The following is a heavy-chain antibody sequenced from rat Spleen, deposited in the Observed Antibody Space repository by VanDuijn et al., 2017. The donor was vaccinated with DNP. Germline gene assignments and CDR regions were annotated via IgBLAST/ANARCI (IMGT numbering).Heavy chain of an antibody. V-gene: IGHV1-43*01. J-gene: IGHJ1*01. D-gene: IGHD1-6*01. Sequence: QVQLQQSGAELAKPGSSVKISCKASGYTFTSYYISWIKQTTGQGLEYIGDINTGSGSFNYNEKFKGKATLTVDKSSSTAFMQLSSLTPDDSAVYYCARRGYYGSYWYFDFWGPGTMVTVSS. CDR1: GYTFTSYY. CDR3: ARRGYYGSYWYFDF. CDR2: INTGSGSF.